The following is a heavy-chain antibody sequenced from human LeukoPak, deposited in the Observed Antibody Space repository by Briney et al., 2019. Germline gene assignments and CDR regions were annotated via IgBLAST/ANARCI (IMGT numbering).Heavy chain of an antibody. D-gene: IGHD3-10*01. CDR2: IIGSGSST. J-gene: IGHJ4*02. Sequence: AGSLILSCAASGGTFSSYAISWFRQPPGKGLEWFAAIIGSGSSTYYANSVKGRFTISRDNSNNTLYLQLNSLRNDDTALYYCATGKNTGSYLSHVDYWGQGTLVTVSS. CDR1: GGTFSSYA. CDR3: ATGKNTGSYLSHVDY. V-gene: IGHV3-23*01.